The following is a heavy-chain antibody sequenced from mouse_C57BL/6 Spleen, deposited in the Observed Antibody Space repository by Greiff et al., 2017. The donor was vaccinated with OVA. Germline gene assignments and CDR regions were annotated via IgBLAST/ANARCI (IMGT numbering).Heavy chain of an antibody. Sequence: VKLQQSGPELVKPGASVKISCKASGYAFSSSWMNWVKQRPGKGLEWIGRIYPGDGDTNYNGKFKGKATLTADKSSSTAYMQLSSLTSEDSAVYFCVRGGSRESHYAMDYWGQGTSVTVSS. J-gene: IGHJ4*01. V-gene: IGHV1-82*01. D-gene: IGHD1-1*01. CDR1: GYAFSSSW. CDR3: VRGGSRESHYAMDY. CDR2: IYPGDGDT.